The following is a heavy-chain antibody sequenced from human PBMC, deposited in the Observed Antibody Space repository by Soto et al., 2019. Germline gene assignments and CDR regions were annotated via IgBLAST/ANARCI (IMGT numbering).Heavy chain of an antibody. V-gene: IGHV1-18*01. D-gene: IGHD6-19*01. CDR3: ARVGSLGSSNYYYGMDV. Sequence: QVQLVQSGVEVKKPGASVKVSCKASGYTLTSYGISWVRQAPGQGLEWMGWISADSDKRNYEQKFQGRVTMTTDTPTSTTSMELRSLRSDDTAVYYCARVGSLGSSNYYYGMDVWGQGTTVTVSS. J-gene: IGHJ6*02. CDR2: ISADSDKR. CDR1: GYTLTSYG.